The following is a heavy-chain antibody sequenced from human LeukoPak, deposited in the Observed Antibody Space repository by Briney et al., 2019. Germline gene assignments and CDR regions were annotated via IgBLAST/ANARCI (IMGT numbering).Heavy chain of an antibody. CDR1: GYTFTSYD. V-gene: IGHV1-8*03. D-gene: IGHD3-10*01. CDR2: MNPNSGNT. Sequence: GASVKVSCKASGYTFTSYDINWVRQATGQGLEWMGWMNPNSGNTGYAQKFQGRVTITRNTSISTAYMELSSLRSEDTAVYYCAREGDYYGSGSYGSLDYWGQGTLVTVSS. J-gene: IGHJ4*02. CDR3: AREGDYYGSGSYGSLDY.